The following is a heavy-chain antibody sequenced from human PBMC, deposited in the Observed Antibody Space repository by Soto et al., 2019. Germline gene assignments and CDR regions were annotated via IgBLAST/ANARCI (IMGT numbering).Heavy chain of an antibody. D-gene: IGHD2-15*01. CDR2: IIPIFGTA. CDR1: GGTFSSYA. V-gene: IGHV1-69*01. J-gene: IGHJ3*02. Sequence: QMQLVQSGAEVKKPGSSVKVSCKASGGTFSSYAISWVRQAPGQGLEWMGGIIPIFGTANYAQKFQGRVTITADESTSTAYMELSSLRSEDTAVYYCARGLDIVVVVAGDAFDIWGQGTMVTVSS. CDR3: ARGLDIVVVVAGDAFDI.